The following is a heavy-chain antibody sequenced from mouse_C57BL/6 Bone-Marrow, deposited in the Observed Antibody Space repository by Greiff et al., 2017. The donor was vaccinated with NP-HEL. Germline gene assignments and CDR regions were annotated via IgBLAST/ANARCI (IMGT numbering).Heavy chain of an antibody. J-gene: IGHJ4*01. CDR1: GYTFTDYY. CDR2: IYPGSGNT. V-gene: IGHV1-76*01. Sequence: VQLQQSGAELVRPGASVKLSCKASGYTFTDYYINWVKQRPGQGLEWIARIYPGSGNTYYNEKFKGKATLTAEKSSSTAYMQLSSLTSEDSAVYFCARWDYYGSSPYYAMDYWGQGTSVTVSS. D-gene: IGHD1-1*01. CDR3: ARWDYYGSSPYYAMDY.